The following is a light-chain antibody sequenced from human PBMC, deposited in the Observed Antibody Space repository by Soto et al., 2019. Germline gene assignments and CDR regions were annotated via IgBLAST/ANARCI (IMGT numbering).Light chain of an antibody. J-gene: IGLJ3*02. CDR3: ATWDDSLNGPL. CDR2: SDS. Sequence: QSVLTQPPSVSGAPGQTVTISCTGSNSNIGSNSVNWYQQLPGTAPKLLMYSDSQRPSGVPDRFSGSKSGTSASLAISGLQSEDEADYYCATWDDSLNGPLFGGGTKVTVL. V-gene: IGLV1-44*01. CDR1: NSNIGSNS.